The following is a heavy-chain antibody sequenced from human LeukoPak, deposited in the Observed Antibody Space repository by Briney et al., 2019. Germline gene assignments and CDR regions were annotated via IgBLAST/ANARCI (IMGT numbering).Heavy chain of an antibody. CDR1: GGSISSAGYY. CDR2: MHYSGTT. J-gene: IGHJ6*02. CDR3: ARDAEYYYGSGSYSSGIDV. V-gene: IGHV4-31*03. D-gene: IGHD3-10*01. Sequence: PSETLSLTCSVSGGSISSAGYYWSWIRQHPGKGLEWIGYMHYSGTTYYNPSLKSRVTILVDTSKNQFSLKLSSVTAADTAVYHCARDAEYYYGSGSYSSGIDVWGPGTTVTVSS.